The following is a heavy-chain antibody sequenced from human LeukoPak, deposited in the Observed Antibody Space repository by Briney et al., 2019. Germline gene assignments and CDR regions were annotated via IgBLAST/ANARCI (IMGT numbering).Heavy chain of an antibody. CDR1: GGSISSYY. Sequence: AETLSLTCTASGGSISSYYWSWIRQPPGKGLEWIGYIYYSGSTNYNPSLKSRVTISVDKSKNQFSLKLSSVTAADTAVYYCARHVKINGGNTYFDYWGQGTLVTVSS. V-gene: IGHV4-59*08. CDR3: ARHVKINGGNTYFDY. J-gene: IGHJ4*02. CDR2: IYYSGST. D-gene: IGHD7-27*01.